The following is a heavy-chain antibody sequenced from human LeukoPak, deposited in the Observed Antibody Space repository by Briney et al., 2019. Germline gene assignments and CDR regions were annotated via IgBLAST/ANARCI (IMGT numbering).Heavy chain of an antibody. J-gene: IGHJ5*02. V-gene: IGHV4-34*01. D-gene: IGHD2-2*02. CDR2: INHSGST. CDR3: ARFHDIVVVPAAIGWFDP. CDR1: GGSFSGYY. Sequence: KSSETLSLTCAVYGGSFSGYYWSWIRQPPGKGLEWIGEINHSGSTNYNPSLKSRVTISVDTSKNQFSLKLSSVTAADTAVYYCARFHDIVVVPAAIGWFDPWGQGTLVTVSS.